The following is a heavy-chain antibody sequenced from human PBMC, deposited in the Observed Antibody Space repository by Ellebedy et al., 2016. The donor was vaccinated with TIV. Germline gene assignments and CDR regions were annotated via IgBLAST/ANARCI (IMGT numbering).Heavy chain of an antibody. V-gene: IGHV4-61*01. CDR2: IYYSGST. CDR1: GGSVSSGSYY. Sequence: SETLSLXCTVSGGSVSSGSYYWSWIRQPPGKGLEWIGFIYYSGSTNYNPSLKSRVTISVDTSKNQFSLKLSSVTAADTAVYYCARDLYGSGRGSVDPWGQGTLVTVSS. D-gene: IGHD3-10*01. CDR3: ARDLYGSGRGSVDP. J-gene: IGHJ5*02.